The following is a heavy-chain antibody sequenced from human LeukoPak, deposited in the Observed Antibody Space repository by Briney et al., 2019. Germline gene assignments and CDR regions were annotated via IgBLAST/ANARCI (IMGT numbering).Heavy chain of an antibody. D-gene: IGHD5-24*01. CDR3: ARHMDGPDAFDI. Sequence: SETLSLTCAVSGGSISSRSHYWGWIRQPPGKGLEWIGHISYSGNTYCTPSLKSRVTISVDTSKNQFSLQLSSVTAADTAVYYCARHMDGPDAFDIWGQGTMVTVSS. CDR2: ISYSGNT. CDR1: GGSISSRSHY. J-gene: IGHJ3*02. V-gene: IGHV4-39*01.